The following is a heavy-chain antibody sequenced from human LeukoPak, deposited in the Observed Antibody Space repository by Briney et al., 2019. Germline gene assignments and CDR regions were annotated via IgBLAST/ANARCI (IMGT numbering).Heavy chain of an antibody. J-gene: IGHJ4*02. D-gene: IGHD3-16*01. V-gene: IGHV4-34*01. CDR1: GGSFSGYY. CDR3: ARGCDGGATRSVDY. CDR2: INHSGST. Sequence: SETLSLTCAVYGGSFSGYYWSWIRQPPGKGLEWIGEINHSGSTNYNPSLKSRATISVDTSKNQFSLKLSSVTPADTAVYYCARGCDGGATRSVDYWGQGTLVTVSS.